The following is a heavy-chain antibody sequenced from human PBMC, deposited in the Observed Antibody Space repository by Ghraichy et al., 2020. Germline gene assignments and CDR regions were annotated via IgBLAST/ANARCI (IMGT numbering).Heavy chain of an antibody. J-gene: IGHJ5*02. V-gene: IGHV2-5*02. CDR1: GFSLSTSGVG. CDR3: AHREVAGGVEHWFDP. Sequence: SGPTLVKPTQTLTLTCTFSGFSLSTSGVGVGWIRQPPGKALEWLALIYWDDDKRYSPSLKSRLTITKDTSKNQVDLTMTNMDPVDTATYYCAHREVAGGVEHWFDPWAREPWSPSPQ. CDR2: IYWDDDK. D-gene: IGHD6-19*01.